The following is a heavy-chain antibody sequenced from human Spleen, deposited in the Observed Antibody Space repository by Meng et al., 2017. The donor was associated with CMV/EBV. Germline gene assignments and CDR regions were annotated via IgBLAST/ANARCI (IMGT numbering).Heavy chain of an antibody. CDR1: CGCYY. CDR2: RYYSGST. D-gene: IGHD2-2*01. J-gene: IGHJ6*02. V-gene: IGHV4-31*02. CDR3: ERDRKQLLPHYYYYYGMDV. Sequence: CGCYYWSWIRQHPGKGQEWVGCRYYSGSTCYNTSLKRRVAIAVDTSRNQFSMKLSSVTAANTAVYYCERDRKQLLPHYYYYYGMDVWGQGTTVTVSS.